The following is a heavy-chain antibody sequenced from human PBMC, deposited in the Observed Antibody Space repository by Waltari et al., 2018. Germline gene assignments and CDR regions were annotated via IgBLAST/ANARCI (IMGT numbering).Heavy chain of an antibody. CDR3: ARDRDGSSWDYYFDY. D-gene: IGHD6-13*01. J-gene: IGHJ4*02. CDR1: GFTFSSYW. Sequence: EVQLVESGGGLVQPGGSLRLSCAASGFTFSSYWMSWVRQAPGKGLEWVANIKQDGSEKDYVDSVKGRFTISRDNAKNSLYLQMNSLRAEDTAVYYCARDRDGSSWDYYFDYWGQGTLVTVSS. V-gene: IGHV3-7*01. CDR2: IKQDGSEK.